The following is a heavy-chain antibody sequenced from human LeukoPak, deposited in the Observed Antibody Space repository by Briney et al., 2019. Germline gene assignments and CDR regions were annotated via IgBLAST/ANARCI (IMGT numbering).Heavy chain of an antibody. D-gene: IGHD6-19*01. CDR3: VKDRTRTVAATWSGFDY. CDR2: ISSSSSTI. J-gene: IGHJ4*02. Sequence: PGGFLRLSCAASGFTFSSYSMNWVRQAPGKGLEWVSYISSSSSTIYYADSVKGRFTISRDNAKNSLYLQMNSLRAEDTALYYCVKDRTRTVAATWSGFDYWGQGTLVTVSS. V-gene: IGHV3-48*04. CDR1: GFTFSSYS.